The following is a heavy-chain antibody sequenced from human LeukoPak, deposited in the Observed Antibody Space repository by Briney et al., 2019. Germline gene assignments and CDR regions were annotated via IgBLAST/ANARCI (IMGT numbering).Heavy chain of an antibody. CDR3: AGNSGWYHYYGMDV. CDR2: ISGSGGST. V-gene: IGHV3-23*01. J-gene: IGHJ6*02. D-gene: IGHD6-19*01. Sequence: GGSLRLSCAASGFTFSSYGMHWVRQAPGKGLEWVSAISGSGGSTYYADSVKGRFTISRDNSKNTLYLQMNSLRAEDTAVYYCAGNSGWYHYYGMDVWGQGTTVTVSS. CDR1: GFTFSSYG.